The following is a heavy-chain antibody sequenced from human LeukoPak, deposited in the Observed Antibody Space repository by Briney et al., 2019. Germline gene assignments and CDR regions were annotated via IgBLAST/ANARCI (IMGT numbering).Heavy chain of an antibody. J-gene: IGHJ4*02. CDR3: ARESSLLWFGDPQARRAHFDY. V-gene: IGHV1-46*01. CDR1: GYTFTSYY. D-gene: IGHD3-10*01. Sequence: ASVKVSCKASGYTFTSYYMHWVRQAPGQGLEWMGIINPSGGSTSYAQKFQGRVTMTRDTSTSTVYMELSSLRSEDTAVYYCARESSLLWFGDPQARRAHFDYWGQGTLVTVSS. CDR2: INPSGGST.